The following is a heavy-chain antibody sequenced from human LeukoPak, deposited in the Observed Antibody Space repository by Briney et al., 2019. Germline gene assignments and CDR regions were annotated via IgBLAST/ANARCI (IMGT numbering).Heavy chain of an antibody. V-gene: IGHV1-69*05. J-gene: IGHJ6*03. CDR2: IIPIFGTA. D-gene: IGHD3-9*01. Sequence: SAKVSCKASGGTFSSYAISWVRQAPGQGLEWMGGIIPIFGTANYAQKFQGRVTITTDESTSTAYMELSSLRSEDTAVYYCARNDILTGYSPRTDYYYYMDVWGKGTTVTVSS. CDR1: GGTFSSYA. CDR3: ARNDILTGYSPRTDYYYYMDV.